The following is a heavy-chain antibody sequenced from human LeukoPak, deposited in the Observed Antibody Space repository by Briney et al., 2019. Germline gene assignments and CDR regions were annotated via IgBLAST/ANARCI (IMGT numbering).Heavy chain of an antibody. Sequence: SETLSLTCTGSGGSISDYYWSWIRQPAGKGLEWIGRIYTSGSTNYNPSLKTRVTMSVDTSKNQFSLRLSSVTAADTAVYYCARKGLSALAGAFDIWGQGTMVTVSS. V-gene: IGHV4-4*07. CDR2: IYTSGST. D-gene: IGHD3-16*01. CDR1: GGSISDYY. J-gene: IGHJ3*02. CDR3: ARKGLSALAGAFDI.